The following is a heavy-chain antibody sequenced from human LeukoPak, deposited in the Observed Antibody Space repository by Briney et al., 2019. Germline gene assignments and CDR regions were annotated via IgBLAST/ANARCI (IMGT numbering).Heavy chain of an antibody. CDR3: ARQTSGYTLHFDY. J-gene: IGHJ4*02. CDR1: GGSISSSSYS. Sequence: SETLSLACSVSGGSISSSSYSWGWIRQPPGKGLEWIGRFYYSGSTYYNPSLNSRVAISVDTSMNEFSLKLSAVTAADTAVYNCARQTSGYTLHFDYWGQGTLVTVSS. CDR2: FYYSGST. V-gene: IGHV4-39*01. D-gene: IGHD3-22*01.